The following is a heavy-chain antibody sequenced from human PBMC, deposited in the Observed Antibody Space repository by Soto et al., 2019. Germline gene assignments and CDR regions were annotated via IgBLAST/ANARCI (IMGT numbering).Heavy chain of an antibody. J-gene: IGHJ6*03. V-gene: IGHV4-34*01. CDR2: INHSGST. Sequence: SETLSLTCAVYGGSFSGYYWSWIRQPPGKGLEWIGEINHSGSTNYNPSLKSRVTISLDTSKNQFSLKLGSVTAADTAVYYCARAGYCSSTSCFNSGYYYYYMDVWGKGTTVTVSS. CDR1: GGSFSGYY. D-gene: IGHD2-2*01. CDR3: ARAGYCSSTSCFNSGYYYYYMDV.